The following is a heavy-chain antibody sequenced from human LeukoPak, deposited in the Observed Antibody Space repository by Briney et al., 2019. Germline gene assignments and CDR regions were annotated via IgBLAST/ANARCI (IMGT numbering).Heavy chain of an antibody. V-gene: IGHV4-61*02. D-gene: IGHD3-16*01. CDR3: ARDGGPYYYYYMDV. CDR2: IYTSGST. J-gene: IGHJ6*03. CDR1: GGSISSGSYY. Sequence: SETLSLTCTVSGGSISSGSYYWSWIRQPAGKGLEWIGRIYTSGSTNYNPSLKSRVSISVDTSKNQFSLKLSSVTAADTAVYYCARDGGPYYYYYMDVWGKGTTVTVSS.